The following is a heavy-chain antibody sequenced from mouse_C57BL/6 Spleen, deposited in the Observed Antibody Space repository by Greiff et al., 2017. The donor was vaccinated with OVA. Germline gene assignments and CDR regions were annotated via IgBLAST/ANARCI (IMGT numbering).Heavy chain of an antibody. D-gene: IGHD3-3*01. CDR2: INPGCGGT. J-gene: IGHJ2*01. CDR1: GYSFTNYL. CDR3: AESRDWFDY. Sequence: QVQLQQSGAELVRPGTSVKLSCKASGYSFTNYLIEWVKQRPGQGLEWIGVINPGCGGTNYNEKFKGEATLTVGKSSSTVYMLLGSLTSEDSAVLFCAESRDWFDYWGQGTTLTVSS. V-gene: IGHV1-54*01.